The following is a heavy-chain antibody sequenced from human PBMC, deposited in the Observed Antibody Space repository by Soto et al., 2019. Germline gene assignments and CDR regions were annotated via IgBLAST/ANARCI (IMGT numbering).Heavy chain of an antibody. J-gene: IGHJ4*02. V-gene: IGHV3-21*06. CDR2: ISSTTNYI. CDR3: ARESEDLTSNFDY. Sequence: GGSLRLSCAASGFTFTRYSMNWVRQAPGKGLEWVSSISSTTNYIYYGDSMKGRFTISRDNAKNSLYLEMNSLRAEDTAVYYCARESEDLTSNFDYWGKGTLVTVSS. CDR1: GFTFTRYS.